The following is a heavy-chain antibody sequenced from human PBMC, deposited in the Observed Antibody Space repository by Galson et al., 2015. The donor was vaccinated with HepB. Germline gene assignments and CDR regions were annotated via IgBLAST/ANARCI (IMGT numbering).Heavy chain of an antibody. D-gene: IGHD6-19*01. V-gene: IGHV3-53*01. CDR2: IYSCGST. J-gene: IGHJ4*02. Sequence: SLRLSCAASGFTVSSNYMSWVRQAPGKGLEWVSVIYSCGSTYYADSVKGRFTISRDNSKNTLYLQMNSLRAEDTAVYYCARGQWLVGEFDYWGQGTLVTVSS. CDR1: GFTVSSNY. CDR3: ARGQWLVGEFDY.